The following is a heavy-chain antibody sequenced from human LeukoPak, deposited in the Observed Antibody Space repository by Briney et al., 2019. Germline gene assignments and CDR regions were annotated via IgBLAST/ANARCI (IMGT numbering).Heavy chain of an antibody. CDR2: IWKVGNNK. V-gene: IGHV3-33*06. CDR1: AFTFSSPG. Sequence: SLRLSCLASAFTFSSPGTGCACHVAEGGRRWEAVIWKVGNNKYYINSGKGRFTISRYNSKNTLYLQINSLRAEDTAVYYCAKDLGRWPENWYFDLWGRGTLVTVSS. D-gene: IGHD4-23*01. CDR3: AKDLGRWPENWYFDL. J-gene: IGHJ2*01.